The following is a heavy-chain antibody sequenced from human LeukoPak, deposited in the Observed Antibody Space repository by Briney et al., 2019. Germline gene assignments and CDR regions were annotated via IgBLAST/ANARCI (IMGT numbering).Heavy chain of an antibody. CDR1: GFTFSSYA. Sequence: GGSLRLSCAASGFTFSSYAMSWVRQAPGKGLEWVSAISGSGGSTYYADSVKGRFTISRDNSKNTLYLQMNSLRAEGTAVYYCAKDIAAAGTGTVDYWGQGTLVTVSS. V-gene: IGHV3-23*01. CDR3: AKDIAAAGTGTVDY. CDR2: ISGSGGST. D-gene: IGHD6-13*01. J-gene: IGHJ4*02.